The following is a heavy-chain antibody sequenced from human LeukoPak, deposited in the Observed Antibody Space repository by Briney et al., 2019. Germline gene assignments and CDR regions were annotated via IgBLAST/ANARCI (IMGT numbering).Heavy chain of an antibody. Sequence: PGGSLRLSCAASGFTFSVYGMHWVRQAPGKGLEWVAFIRFDGSNYYYGDSVKGRFTISRDNSKNTLYLQMNSLRNEDTAVYFCAKDLSGGYHSYYFDFWGQGTPVTVSS. CDR2: IRFDGSNY. V-gene: IGHV3-30*02. D-gene: IGHD5-18*01. J-gene: IGHJ4*02. CDR1: GFTFSVYG. CDR3: AKDLSGGYHSYYFDF.